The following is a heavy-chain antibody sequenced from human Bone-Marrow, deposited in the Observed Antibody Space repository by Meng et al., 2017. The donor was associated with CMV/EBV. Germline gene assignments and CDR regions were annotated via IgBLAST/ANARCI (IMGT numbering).Heavy chain of an antibody. CDR3: ARGWSISSSYFYYGMHV. Sequence: ASVKVSCKASGDTFSGYYVHWVRQAPGQGLEWKGTLNPSGGSTSYPQKIQGRVTMTSDTSTHTVYMELSTLRSEDTAIYYCARGWSISSSYFYYGMHVWGQGTTVTVSS. J-gene: IGHJ6*02. CDR1: GDTFSGYY. CDR2: LNPSGGST. V-gene: IGHV1-46*01. D-gene: IGHD3-10*01.